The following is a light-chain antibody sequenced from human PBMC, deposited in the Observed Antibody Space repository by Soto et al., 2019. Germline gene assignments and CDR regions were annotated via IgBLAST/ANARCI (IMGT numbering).Light chain of an antibody. Sequence: ILMTQSPATLSVSPGERATLSCRASQSVSSNLAWYQQKPGQAPRLLIYGASTRATGIPARFSGSGSGTEFTLTISSLQSEDFVVYYRQQYNNWPRTFGQGTKVDIK. CDR1: QSVSSN. J-gene: IGKJ1*01. CDR3: QQYNNWPRT. V-gene: IGKV3-15*01. CDR2: GAS.